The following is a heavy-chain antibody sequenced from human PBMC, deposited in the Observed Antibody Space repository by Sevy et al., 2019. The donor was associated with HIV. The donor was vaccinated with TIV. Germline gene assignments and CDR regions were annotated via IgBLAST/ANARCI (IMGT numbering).Heavy chain of an antibody. CDR3: AERTNDVYYYGMDV. J-gene: IGHJ6*02. CDR2: TYYRSKWFN. CDR1: GDSVSSYRAS. Sequence: KQSQTLSLTCAISGDSVSSYRASWNWIRKSPSRGLEWLGRTYYRSKWFNDYATSVKSRITINADTSKNQFYLQLNSVTPEDTAVYYCAERTNDVYYYGMDVWAQGTTVTVSS. V-gene: IGHV6-1*01.